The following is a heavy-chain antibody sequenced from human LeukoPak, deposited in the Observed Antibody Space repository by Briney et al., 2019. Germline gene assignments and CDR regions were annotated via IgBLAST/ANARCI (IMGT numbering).Heavy chain of an antibody. D-gene: IGHD3-22*01. CDR3: AKVWVTYYDRGIFDS. Sequence: GGSLRLSCVASGFTCSYYPLSWVRQAPGKGLEWVAAIGSASGTKYYADSVKGRFAISRDDSKSTLYLQMSSLRGEDTAAYYCAKVWVTYYDRGIFDSWGQGTRVTVSS. J-gene: IGHJ4*02. CDR1: GFTCSYYP. CDR2: IGSASGTK. V-gene: IGHV3-23*01.